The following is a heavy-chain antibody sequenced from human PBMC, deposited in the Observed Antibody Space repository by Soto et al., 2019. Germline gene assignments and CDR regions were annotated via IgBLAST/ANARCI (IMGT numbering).Heavy chain of an antibody. Sequence: GSSVKVSYKALCYSSSSYGINWVRQAPGQGLEWMGWISPYNGHTDYLQNLQGRLTMTTDTSTNTGYMELRSLRSDDTATYYCARNISGRLGGMDAWGQGTTVTAP. V-gene: IGHV1-18*01. D-gene: IGHD6-19*01. J-gene: IGHJ6*02. CDR1: CYSSSSYG. CDR2: ISPYNGHT. CDR3: ARNISGRLGGMDA.